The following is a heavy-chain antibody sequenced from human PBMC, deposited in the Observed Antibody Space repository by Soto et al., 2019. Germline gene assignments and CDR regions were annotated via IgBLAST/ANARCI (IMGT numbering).Heavy chain of an antibody. Sequence: SLRLSCVASGFTFSSFGMHGVRRAPGNGLEWLALVSHDGSNKFYVDSVKGRFTLSRDNSKTTLYLQMNRLGTEDTAVYYCAKSPYYYDMTGTFEYWGPGAMVTV. CDR2: VSHDGSNK. V-gene: IGHV3-30*18. CDR3: AKSPYYYDMTGTFEY. J-gene: IGHJ4*02. D-gene: IGHD3-22*01. CDR1: GFTFSSFG.